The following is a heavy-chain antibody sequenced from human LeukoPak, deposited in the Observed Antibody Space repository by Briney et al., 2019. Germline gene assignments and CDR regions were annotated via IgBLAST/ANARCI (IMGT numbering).Heavy chain of an antibody. CDR3: ASQPGGVTNFFDY. Sequence: PSETLSLTCTVSGGSISVSYYWGWIRQPPGKGLKWIRSISYSGSTYYNPSLKSRVTISVDTSKNQFSLKLSSVTAADTAVYYCASQPGGVTNFFDYWGQGTLVTVSS. D-gene: IGHD2-21*02. CDR1: GGSISVSYY. CDR2: ISYSGST. J-gene: IGHJ4*02. V-gene: IGHV4-39*01.